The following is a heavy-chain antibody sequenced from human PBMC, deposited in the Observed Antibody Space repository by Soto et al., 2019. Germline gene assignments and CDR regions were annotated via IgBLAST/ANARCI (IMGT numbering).Heavy chain of an antibody. CDR3: TRDSDLGLLWYGELSY. CDR2: ISYDGSNK. Sequence: QVQLVESGGGVVQPGRSLRLSCAASGFTFSSYAMHWVRQAPGKGLEWVAVISYDGSNKYYADSVKGRFTISRDNSQNTLYLQMNGLRAEDTALYYCTRDSDLGLLWYGELSYWGQGTLVTVSS. D-gene: IGHD3-10*01. CDR1: GFTFSSYA. V-gene: IGHV3-30-3*01. J-gene: IGHJ4*02.